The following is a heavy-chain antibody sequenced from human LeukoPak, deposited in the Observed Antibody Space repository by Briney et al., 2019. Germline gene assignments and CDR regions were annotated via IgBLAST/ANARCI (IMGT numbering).Heavy chain of an antibody. D-gene: IGHD2-2*01. Sequence: GGSLRLSCAASGFTFSSHAMSWVRQAPGKGLEWVSTIRGSDDSTYYADSVKGRFTISRDNSKNTLYLQMNSLRADDTAVYYCTKAPGEQYLVPTDWGQGTLVTVSS. CDR3: TKAPGEQYLVPTD. J-gene: IGHJ4*02. CDR2: IRGSDDST. CDR1: GFTFSSHA. V-gene: IGHV3-23*01.